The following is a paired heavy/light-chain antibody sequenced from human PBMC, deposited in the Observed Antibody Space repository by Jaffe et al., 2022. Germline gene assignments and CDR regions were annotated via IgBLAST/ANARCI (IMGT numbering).Light chain of an antibody. Sequence: QSVLTQPPLVSGAPGQRVTISCTGSSSNIGAGYDVHWYQQLPGTAPKLLIYANTNRPSGVPDRFSGSKSGTSASLAITGLQAEDEADYYCQSYDSSLTGLVFGGGTKLTVL. J-gene: IGLJ2*01. CDR3: QSYDSSLTGLV. V-gene: IGLV1-40*01. CDR2: ANT. CDR1: SSNIGAGYD.
Heavy chain of an antibody. J-gene: IGHJ4*02. CDR1: GFTFDNYA. Sequence: EVQLLESGGGLVQPGGSLRLSCAVSGFTFDNYAMSWVRQAPGKGLEWVSAISGSGGSTFYTDSVKGRFTISRDSSKNTLYLQMNSLRAEDTAVYYCAKTSEKTLIVQMVYARVYLDYWGQGTLVTVSS. CDR2: ISGSGGST. V-gene: IGHV3-23*01. CDR3: AKTSEKTLIVQMVYARVYLDY. D-gene: IGHD2-8*01.